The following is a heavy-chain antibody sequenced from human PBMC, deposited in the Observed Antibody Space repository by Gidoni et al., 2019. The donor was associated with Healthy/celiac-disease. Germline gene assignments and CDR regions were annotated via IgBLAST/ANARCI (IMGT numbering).Heavy chain of an antibody. J-gene: IGHJ4*02. CDR3: ARGPIAARPGY. CDR1: GGSFSGYY. D-gene: IGHD6-6*01. Sequence: QVQLQQWGAGLLKPSDTLSLTCAVYGGSFSGYYWSWIRQPPGKGLEWIGEINHSGSTNYNPSLKSRVTISVDTSKNQFSLKLSSVTAADTAVYYCARGPIAARPGYWGQGTLVTVSS. V-gene: IGHV4-34*01. CDR2: INHSGST.